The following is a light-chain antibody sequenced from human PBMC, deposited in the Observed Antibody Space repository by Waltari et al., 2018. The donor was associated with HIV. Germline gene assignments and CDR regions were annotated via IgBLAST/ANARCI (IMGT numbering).Light chain of an antibody. V-gene: IGLV2-8*01. J-gene: IGLJ1*01. CDR3: SSYAGGRGGV. CDR1: SSYVGAYHF. CDR2: EVT. Sequence: QSALTQPPSASGSPGQSVTIPCTGTSSYVGAYHFVSWSKPHPGKAPKLMIYEVTKRPSGVPARFSGSKSGNTASLTVSGLQAEDEADYYCSSYAGGRGGVFGTGTTVTVL.